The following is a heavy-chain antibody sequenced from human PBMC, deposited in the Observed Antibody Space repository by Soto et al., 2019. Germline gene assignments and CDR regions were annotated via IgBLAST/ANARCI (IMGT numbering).Heavy chain of an antibody. V-gene: IGHV5-51*01. Sequence: GESLKISCKGSGDSFTSYWIGWVRQMPGKGLEWMGIIYPRDSDTRYRPSFQGQGTISADKSISTAYLQWSSLKASDSAVYYCASRKITSDAFDIWGQGTMVTVSS. J-gene: IGHJ3*02. CDR3: ASRKITSDAFDI. CDR1: GDSFTSYW. CDR2: IYPRDSDT.